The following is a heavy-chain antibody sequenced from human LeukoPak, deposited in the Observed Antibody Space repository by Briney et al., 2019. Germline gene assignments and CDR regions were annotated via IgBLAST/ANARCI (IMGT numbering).Heavy chain of an antibody. V-gene: IGHV3-33*01. CDR3: ARGGNSSWDY. D-gene: IGHD6-6*01. CDR2: IWYDGSIK. CDR1: AFTFNTYG. J-gene: IGHJ4*02. Sequence: PGGSLRLSCAASAFTFNTYGMNWVRQAPGKGLEWVAVIWYDGSIKYYADSVKGRFTISRDNSENTLYLQMNSLRAEDTAMYYCARGGNSSWDYWGQGALVTVSS.